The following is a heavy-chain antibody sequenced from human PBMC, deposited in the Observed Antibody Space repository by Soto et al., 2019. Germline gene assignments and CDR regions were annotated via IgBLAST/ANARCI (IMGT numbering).Heavy chain of an antibody. CDR3: ARQDDDGYSYGVRYGMDV. CDR2: IIPIFGTA. Sequence: GASVKVSCKASGGTFSSYAISWVRQAPGQGLEWMGGIIPIFGTANYAQKFQGRVTITADESTSTAYMELSSLRSEDTAVYYCARQDDDGYSYGVRYGMDVWGQGTTVT. J-gene: IGHJ6*02. D-gene: IGHD5-18*01. CDR1: GGTFSSYA. V-gene: IGHV1-69*13.